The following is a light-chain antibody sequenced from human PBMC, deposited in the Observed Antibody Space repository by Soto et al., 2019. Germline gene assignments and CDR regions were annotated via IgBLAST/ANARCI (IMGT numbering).Light chain of an antibody. J-gene: IGKJ1*01. CDR3: QQYKCYSGR. CDR2: DAS. Sequence: IVRTQFPSSNFPSVVICGIINRRASQSISSWLAWYQQKPGKAPKLLIYDASSLESGVPSRFSGSGSGTEFTLTISRLQPDDFATYYCQQYKCYSGRSGQGTKVEI. V-gene: IGKV1-5*01. CDR1: QSISSW.